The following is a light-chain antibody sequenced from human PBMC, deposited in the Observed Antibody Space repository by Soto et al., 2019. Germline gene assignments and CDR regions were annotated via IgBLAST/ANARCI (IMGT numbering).Light chain of an antibody. J-gene: IGKJ2*02. V-gene: IGKV4-1*01. CDR2: WAS. Sequence: DVVMTQSPDSLAVSLGERATINCKSSQSVLYSSSNKNYLAWYQQKPGQPPKLLIYWASTRESGVPDRFSGSGSGTEFTLTISSLQTEDVAVYYCQQYYSTACTFGQGTKLEIK. CDR1: QSVLYSSSNKNY. CDR3: QQYYSTACT.